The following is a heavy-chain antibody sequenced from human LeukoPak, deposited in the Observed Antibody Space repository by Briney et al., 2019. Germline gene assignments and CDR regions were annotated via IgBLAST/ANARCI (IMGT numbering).Heavy chain of an antibody. Sequence: PSETLSLTCTVSGGSISSYYWSWIRQPPGKGLEWIGYIYYSGSTNYNPSLKSRVTISVDTSKNQFSLKLSSVTAADTAVYYCARGYSYGYEALDIWGQGTMVTVSS. D-gene: IGHD5-18*01. V-gene: IGHV4-59*08. CDR2: IYYSGST. CDR3: ARGYSYGYEALDI. J-gene: IGHJ3*02. CDR1: GGSISSYY.